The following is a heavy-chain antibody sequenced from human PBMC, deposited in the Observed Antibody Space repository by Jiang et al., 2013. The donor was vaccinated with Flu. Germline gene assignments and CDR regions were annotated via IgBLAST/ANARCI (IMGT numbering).Heavy chain of an antibody. CDR3: ARDLIYYDSGSPHYYALDV. J-gene: IGHJ6*04. CDR1: GGTFSSYA. Sequence: SGAEVKKPGSSVKVSCKASGGTFSSYAISWVRQAPGQGLEWMGWIGPYTGDSKSARSLQARVTMTTDTSTSTAYMELRHLRSDDTAIYYCARDLIYYDSGSPHYYALDVWGKGTTVTVSS. V-gene: IGHV1-18*01. D-gene: IGHD3-10*01. CDR2: IGPYTGDS.